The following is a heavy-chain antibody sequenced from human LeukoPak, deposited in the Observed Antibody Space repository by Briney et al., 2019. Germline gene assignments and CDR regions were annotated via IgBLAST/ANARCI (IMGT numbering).Heavy chain of an antibody. J-gene: IGHJ4*02. CDR3: ATRDDSSGYYYVPTFDY. V-gene: IGHV3-66*01. CDR2: IYSGGST. D-gene: IGHD3-22*01. Sequence: GGSLRLSCATSGFTVSSKYMSWVRQAPGKGLEWVSVIYSGGSTYYADSVKGRFTISRDNSKNTLYLQMNSLRAEDTAVYYCATRDDSSGYYYVPTFDYWGQGTLVTVSS. CDR1: GFTVSSKY.